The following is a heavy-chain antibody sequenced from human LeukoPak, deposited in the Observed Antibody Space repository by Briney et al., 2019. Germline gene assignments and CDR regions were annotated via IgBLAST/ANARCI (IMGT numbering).Heavy chain of an antibody. D-gene: IGHD3-9*01. CDR2: ISWNSGSI. CDR3: AKDIGYYDILTGYSEAFDT. V-gene: IGHV3-9*01. Sequence: GRSLRLSCAASGFTFDDYAMHWVRQAPGKGLEWVSGISWNSGSIGYADSVKGRFTISRDNAKNSLYLQMNSLRAEDTALYYCAKDIGYYDILTGYSEAFDTWGQGTMVTVSS. J-gene: IGHJ3*02. CDR1: GFTFDDYA.